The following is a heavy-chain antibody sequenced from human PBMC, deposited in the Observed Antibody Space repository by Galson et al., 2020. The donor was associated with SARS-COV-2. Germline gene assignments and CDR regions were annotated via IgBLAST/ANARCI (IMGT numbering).Heavy chain of an antibody. CDR3: ARTYYDILTGYLRAFDI. J-gene: IGHJ3*02. V-gene: IGHV2-70*01. D-gene: IGHD3-9*01. CDR1: GFSLSTSGMC. CDR2: IDWDDDK. Sequence: SGPTLVKPTQTLTLTCTFPGFSLSTSGMCVSWIRQPPGKALEWLALIDWDDDKYYSTSLKTRLTISKDTSKNQVVLTMTNMDPVDTATYYCARTYYDILTGYLRAFDIWGQGTMVTVSS.